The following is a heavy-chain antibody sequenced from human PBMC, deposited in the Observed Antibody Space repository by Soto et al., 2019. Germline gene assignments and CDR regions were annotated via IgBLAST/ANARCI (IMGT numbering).Heavy chain of an antibody. D-gene: IGHD3-9*01. V-gene: IGHV3-7*01. Sequence: GGSLRLSCAASGFTFSSYWMSWVRQAPGKGLEWVANIKQDGSEKYYVDSVKGRFTISRDNAKNSLYLQMNSLRAEDTAVYYCARLEWTPEYDILTGYYKGAYYFDYWGQGTLVTVSS. CDR1: GFTFSSYW. CDR2: IKQDGSEK. J-gene: IGHJ4*02. CDR3: ARLEWTPEYDILTGYYKGAYYFDY.